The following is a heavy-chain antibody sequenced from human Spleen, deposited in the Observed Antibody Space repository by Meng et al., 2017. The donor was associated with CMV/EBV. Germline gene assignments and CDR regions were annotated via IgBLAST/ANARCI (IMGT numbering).Heavy chain of an antibody. CDR1: GGSISSGDYY. Sequence: QVQRQESGPGLVKPSQTLSLTCYVSGGSISSGDYYWSWIRQPPGKGLEWIGYIYYSGSTYYNPSLKSRVTISVDTSKIQFSLKLSSVTAADTAVYYCARVLGLGNIDYWGQGTLVTVSS. J-gene: IGHJ4*02. CDR2: IYYSGST. D-gene: IGHD7-27*01. CDR3: ARVLGLGNIDY. V-gene: IGHV4-30-4*08.